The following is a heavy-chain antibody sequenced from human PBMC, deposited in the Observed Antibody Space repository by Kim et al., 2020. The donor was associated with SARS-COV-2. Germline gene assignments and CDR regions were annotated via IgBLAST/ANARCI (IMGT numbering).Heavy chain of an antibody. CDR1: GGTFSSYA. D-gene: IGHD1-7*01. Sequence: SVKVSCKASGGTFSSYAISWVRQAPGQGLEWMGGIIPIFGTANYAQKFQGRVTITADESTSTAYMELSSLRSEDTAVYYCARGGKELEVFDYWGQGTLVTVSS. CDR3: ARGGKELEVFDY. CDR2: IIPIFGTA. V-gene: IGHV1-69*13. J-gene: IGHJ4*02.